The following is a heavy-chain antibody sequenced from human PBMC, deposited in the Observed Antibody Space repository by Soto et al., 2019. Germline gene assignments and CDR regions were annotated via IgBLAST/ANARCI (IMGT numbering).Heavy chain of an antibody. CDR3: AANYSYGPLFDL. CDR2: IVVGSGNT. V-gene: IGHV1-58*01. CDR1: GFTFTSSA. J-gene: IGHJ4*02. Sequence: GASVKVSCKASGFTFTSSAVQWVRQARGQRLEWIGWIVVGSGNTNYAQSLQERVTITRDMSTSTAYMELSSLRSEDTAVYYCAANYSYGPLFDLWGQGTLVTVSS. D-gene: IGHD5-18*01.